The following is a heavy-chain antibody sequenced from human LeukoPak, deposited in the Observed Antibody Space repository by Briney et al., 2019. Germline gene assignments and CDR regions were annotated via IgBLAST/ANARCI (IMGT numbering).Heavy chain of an antibody. CDR2: INPNSGGT. CDR3: ITYYYDSSGYYSLGV. CDR1: GYTFTGYY. D-gene: IGHD3-22*01. Sequence: ASVKVSCKASGYTFTGYYMHWVRQAPGQGLEWMGWINPNSGGTNYAQKFQGRVTMTRDTSISTAYMELSRLRSDDTAVYYCITYYYDSSGYYSLGVWGQGTLVTVSS. V-gene: IGHV1-2*02. J-gene: IGHJ4*02.